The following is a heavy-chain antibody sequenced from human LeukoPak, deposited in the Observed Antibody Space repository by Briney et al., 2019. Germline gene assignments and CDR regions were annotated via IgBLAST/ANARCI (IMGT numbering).Heavy chain of an antibody. CDR3: AREVPAAMIWFDP. CDR2: IYTSGST. D-gene: IGHD2-2*01. CDR1: GGPINSYY. J-gene: IGHJ5*02. V-gene: IGHV4-4*07. Sequence: SETLSLTCTVSGGPINSYYWSWIPQPAGKGLEWIGRIYTSGSTNYNPSLKSRVTMSVDTSKNQFSLKLSSVTAADTAVYYCAREVPAAMIWFDPWGQGTLVTVSS.